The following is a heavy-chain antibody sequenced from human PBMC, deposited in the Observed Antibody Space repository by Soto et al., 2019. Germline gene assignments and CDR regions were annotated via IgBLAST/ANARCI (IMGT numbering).Heavy chain of an antibody. CDR2: IYYSGNT. J-gene: IGHJ1*01. CDR1: GGSISSYY. CDR3: ARHGSNTGSYSEYFRY. D-gene: IGHD1-26*01. Sequence: SETLSLTCTVCGGSISSYYWSWLRQPPGKELEWIGSIYYSGNTYYSPSLKSRVTISVDTSKNQFSLNLNSVTAADTAVYFCARHGSNTGSYSEYFRYWGQGTLVSVSS. V-gene: IGHV4-39*01.